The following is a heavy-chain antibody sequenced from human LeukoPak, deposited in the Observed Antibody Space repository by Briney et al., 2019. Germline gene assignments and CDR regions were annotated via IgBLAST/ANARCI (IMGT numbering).Heavy chain of an antibody. CDR1: GFTFSNYW. CDR2: IKQDGSEK. J-gene: IGHJ4*02. CDR3: AKDLHYGSADY. D-gene: IGHD3-10*01. Sequence: GGSLRLSCAASGFTFSNYWMSWVRQAPGKGLEWVANIKQDGSEKYYVDSVKGRFTISRDNAKNALYLQMNSLRAEDTAVYYCAKDLHYGSADYWGQGTLVTVSS. V-gene: IGHV3-7*01.